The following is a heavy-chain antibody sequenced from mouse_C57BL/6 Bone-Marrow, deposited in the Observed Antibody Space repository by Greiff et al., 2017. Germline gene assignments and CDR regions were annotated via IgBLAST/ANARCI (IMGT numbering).Heavy chain of an antibody. Sequence: QVQLQQSGPELVKPGASVKISCKASGYSFTSYYIHWVKQRPGQGLEWIGWINPGSGNTKYNEKFKGKATLTADTSSSTAYMQLSSLTSEDSAVYYCARSDDWFAYWGQGTLVTVSA. V-gene: IGHV1-66*01. CDR3: ARSDDWFAY. CDR2: INPGSGNT. J-gene: IGHJ3*01. CDR1: GYSFTSYY.